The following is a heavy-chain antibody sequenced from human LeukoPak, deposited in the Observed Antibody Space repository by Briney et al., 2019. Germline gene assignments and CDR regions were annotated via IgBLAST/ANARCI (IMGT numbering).Heavy chain of an antibody. V-gene: IGHV5-51*01. CDR1: GYSFTSYW. J-gene: IGHJ4*02. CDR3: ARSLYYYDSSGYYYFDY. CDR2: IYPGDSDT. D-gene: IGHD3-22*01. Sequence: GESLKISCKGSGYSFTSYWIGWVRQMPGKGLEWMGIIYPGDSDTRYSPSFQGQVTISADKSISIAYLQWSSLKASDTAMYYCARSLYYYDSSGYYYFDYWGQGTLVTVSS.